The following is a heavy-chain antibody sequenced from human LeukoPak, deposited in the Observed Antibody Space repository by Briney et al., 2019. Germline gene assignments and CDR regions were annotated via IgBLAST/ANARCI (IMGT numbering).Heavy chain of an antibody. CDR1: GDSISSYY. CDR3: ARHAMVRGKPGAFDI. CDR2: IYYSGST. D-gene: IGHD3-10*01. Sequence: SETLSLTCTVSGDSISSYYWSWIRQPPGKGLEWIGYIYYSGSTNYNPSLKSRVTISVDTSKNQFSLKLSSVTAADTAVYYCARHAMVRGKPGAFDIWGQGTMVTVSS. V-gene: IGHV4-59*08. J-gene: IGHJ3*02.